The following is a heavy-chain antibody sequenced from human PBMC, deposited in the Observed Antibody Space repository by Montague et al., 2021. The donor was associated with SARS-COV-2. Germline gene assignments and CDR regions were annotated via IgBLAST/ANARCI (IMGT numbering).Heavy chain of an antibody. J-gene: IGHJ5*02. CDR2: INHSGST. V-gene: IGHV4-34*01. CDR3: ARGADYVSGGGFLGNMGFDP. Sequence: SETLSLTCAVYGGSLSGYYWAWIRQTPAKGLEWIGEINHSGSTNYNPSLKSRLTISVDTSKKQFSLKLNSMTAADTAVYYCARGADYVSGGGFLGNMGFDPWGLGTPVTVSS. D-gene: IGHD3-16*01. CDR1: GGSLSGYY.